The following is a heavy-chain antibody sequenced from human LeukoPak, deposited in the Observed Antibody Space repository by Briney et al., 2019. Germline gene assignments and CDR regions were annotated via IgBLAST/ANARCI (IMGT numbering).Heavy chain of an antibody. CDR1: GFTFSSYS. J-gene: IGHJ3*02. V-gene: IGHV3-21*01. CDR2: ISSSSSYI. Sequence: GGSLRLSCAASGFTFSSYSMNWVRQAPGKGLEWVSSISSSSSYIYYADSVKGRFTISRDNAKNSLYLQMNSLRAEDTAVYYCARGSDYYGSESYFIDAFDIWGQGTMVTVSS. CDR3: ARGSDYYGSESYFIDAFDI. D-gene: IGHD3-10*01.